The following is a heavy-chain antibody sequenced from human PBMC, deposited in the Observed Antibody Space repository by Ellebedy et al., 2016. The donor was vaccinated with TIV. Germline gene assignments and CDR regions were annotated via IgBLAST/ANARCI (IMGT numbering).Heavy chain of an antibody. CDR2: IYYSGST. Sequence: SETLSLTXTVSGGSISSSYWSWIRQPPGKGLEWIEYIYYSGSTNYNPSLKSRVTISVDTSKNQFSLKLSSVTAADTAVYYCARAATPSTPVDYWGQGTLVTVSS. V-gene: IGHV4-59*01. CDR1: GGSISSSY. CDR3: ARAATPSTPVDY. D-gene: IGHD2-15*01. J-gene: IGHJ4*02.